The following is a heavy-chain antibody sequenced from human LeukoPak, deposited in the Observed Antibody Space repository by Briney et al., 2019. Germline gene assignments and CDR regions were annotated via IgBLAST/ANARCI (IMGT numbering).Heavy chain of an antibody. CDR3: ARGGMITFGGVIVEYYFDY. CDR1: GGTFSSYA. CDR2: IIPIFGTA. V-gene: IGHV1-69*13. D-gene: IGHD3-16*02. J-gene: IGHJ4*02. Sequence: ASVKVSCKASGGTFSSYAISWVRQAPGQGLEWIGGIIPIFGTANYAQKFQGRVTITADESTSTAYMELSSLRPEDTAVYYCARGGMITFGGVIVEYYFDYWGQGTLVTVSS.